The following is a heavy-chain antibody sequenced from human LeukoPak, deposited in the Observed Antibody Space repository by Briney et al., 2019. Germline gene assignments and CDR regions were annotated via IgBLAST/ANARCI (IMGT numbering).Heavy chain of an antibody. J-gene: IGHJ5*02. CDR3: ARAACSGGSCWGYNWFDP. Sequence: PSETLSLTCTVSGGSISSYYWSWIRQPPGKGLEWIGYIYYSGSTTYNPSLKSRVTISVDTSKNQFSLKLSSVTAADTAVYYCARAACSGGSCWGYNWFDPWGQGTLVTVSS. V-gene: IGHV4-59*12. CDR2: IYYSGST. D-gene: IGHD2-15*01. CDR1: GGSISSYY.